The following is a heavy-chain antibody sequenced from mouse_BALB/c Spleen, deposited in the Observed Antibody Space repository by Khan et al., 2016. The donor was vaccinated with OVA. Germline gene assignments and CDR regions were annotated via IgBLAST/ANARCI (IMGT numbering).Heavy chain of an antibody. CDR2: MNTYTREP. V-gene: IGHV9-3-1*01. CDR3: VRYHWEY. CDR1: GYTFKDYV. Sequence: QMQLVQSGPDLMKPGETVMLSCKASGYTFKDYVMNWVKQSPGEGLKWMGWMNTYTREPTYADDFKGRFAFFLETYARTAYLQIGTRTNEDTATYFCVRYHWEYWGQGTTLTISS. J-gene: IGHJ2*01. D-gene: IGHD4-1*01.